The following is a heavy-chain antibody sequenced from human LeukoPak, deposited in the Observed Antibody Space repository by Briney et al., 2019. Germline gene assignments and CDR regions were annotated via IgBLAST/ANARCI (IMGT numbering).Heavy chain of an antibody. CDR2: ISISGTTI. V-gene: IGHV3-48*03. CDR3: AKDATAVPGTVYMGV. Sequence: GGSLRLSCAASGFTFSDYEMNWVRQAPGKGLEWLSHISISGTTIHYADSVKGRFTISRDNAKNSVYLQMTSLRAEDTALYYCAKDATAVPGTVYMGVWGKGTTVTISS. D-gene: IGHD6-13*01. CDR1: GFTFSDYE. J-gene: IGHJ6*03.